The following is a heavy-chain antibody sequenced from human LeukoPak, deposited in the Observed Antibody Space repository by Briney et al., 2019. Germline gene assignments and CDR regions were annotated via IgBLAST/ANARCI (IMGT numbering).Heavy chain of an antibody. CDR3: ARVLSRYNWNRLDYYYYYMDV. D-gene: IGHD1-20*01. V-gene: IGHV3-66*02. J-gene: IGHJ6*03. Sequence: GGSLRLSCAASGFTVSSNYMSWVRQAPGKGLEWVSVIYSGGSTYYADSVKGRFTISRDNSKNTLYLQMNSLRAEDTAVYYCARVLSRYNWNRLDYYYYYMDVWGKGTTVTVSS. CDR2: IYSGGST. CDR1: GFTVSSNY.